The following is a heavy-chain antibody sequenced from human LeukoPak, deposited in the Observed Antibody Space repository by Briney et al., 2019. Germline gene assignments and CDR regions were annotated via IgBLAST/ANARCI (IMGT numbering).Heavy chain of an antibody. CDR3: ARTNFGVVIKGFYMDV. D-gene: IGHD3-3*01. CDR1: GFTFSSYA. Sequence: GGSLRLSCAASGFTFSSYAMHWVRQAPGKGLEWVAVISYDGSNKYYADSVKGRFTISRDNSKNTLYLQMNSLRAEDTAVYYCARTNFGVVIKGFYMDVWGKGTTVTVSS. CDR2: ISYDGSNK. V-gene: IGHV3-30*01. J-gene: IGHJ6*03.